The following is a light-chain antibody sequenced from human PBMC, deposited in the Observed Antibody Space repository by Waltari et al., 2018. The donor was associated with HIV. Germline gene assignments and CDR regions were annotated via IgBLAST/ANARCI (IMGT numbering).Light chain of an antibody. Sequence: DTVMTQSPDPLAVSLGERATIHFKSQQSALYGSNSRNCLTWYQPKPRQSTKLPIYWAFTRASRVPDRFSGSGTGTDFALAISSLQTGHEAVYFCQQYLTTPRAFGGGTKVEIK. CDR2: WAF. CDR1: QSALYGSNSRNC. J-gene: IGKJ4*02. V-gene: IGKV4-1*01. CDR3: QQYLTTPRA.